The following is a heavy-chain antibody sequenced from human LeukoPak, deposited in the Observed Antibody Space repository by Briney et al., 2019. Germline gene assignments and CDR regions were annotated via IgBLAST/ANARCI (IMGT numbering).Heavy chain of an antibody. CDR1: GGSFRGYY. V-gene: IGHV4-34*01. J-gene: IGHJ1*01. CDR2: INHSGST. D-gene: IGHD2-15*01. CDR3: ARGPRRVAATRGYFQH. Sequence: SETLSLTCAVYGGSFRGYYWSWIRQPPGKGLEWIGEINHSGSTNYNPSLKSRVTISVDTSKNQFSLKLSSVTAADTAVYYCARGPRRVAATRGYFQHWGQGTLVTVSS.